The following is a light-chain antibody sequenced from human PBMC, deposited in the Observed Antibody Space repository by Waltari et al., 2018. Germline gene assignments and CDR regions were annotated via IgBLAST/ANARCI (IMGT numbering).Light chain of an antibody. J-gene: IGLJ2*01. CDR1: SSDVGSYNL. V-gene: IGLV2-23*01. CDR2: EGS. Sequence: QSALTQPASVSGSPGQSIPVSCTGTSSDVGSYNLFPWYQQHPGKAPKLMIYEGSKRPSGVSNRFSGSKSGNTASLTISGLQAEDEADYYCCSYAGSSTLLFGGGTKVTVL. CDR3: CSYAGSSTLL.